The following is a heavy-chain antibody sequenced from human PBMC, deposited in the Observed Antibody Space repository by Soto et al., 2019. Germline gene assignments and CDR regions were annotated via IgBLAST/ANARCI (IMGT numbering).Heavy chain of an antibody. Sequence: GGSLRLSCAASGFTFRGDAMSWVRQAPGKGLEWVSSISGSGEMTHYADSVKGRFTISRDNAKNTLYLQMESLRAEGTALYYCARSEMTYNWNDWGQGALVTVSS. CDR3: ARSEMTYNWND. J-gene: IGHJ4*02. D-gene: IGHD1-20*01. CDR1: GFTFRGDA. CDR2: ISGSGEMT. V-gene: IGHV3-23*01.